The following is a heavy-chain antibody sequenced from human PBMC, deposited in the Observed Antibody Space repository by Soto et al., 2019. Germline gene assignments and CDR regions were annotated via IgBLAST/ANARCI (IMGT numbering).Heavy chain of an antibody. Sequence: QVQLVQSGAEVKRPGSSVKVSCKASGDTFNFYSINWVRQAPGLGLEWMGRVNPIVSMSNYAQKFQGRVTMTAEKSTSTAYRELSSLRSEDTAIYYGASSYGSGYRAFDYWGQGALVTVSS. CDR3: ASSYGSGYRAFDY. V-gene: IGHV1-69*02. J-gene: IGHJ4*02. CDR2: VNPIVSMS. D-gene: IGHD3-10*01. CDR1: GDTFNFYS.